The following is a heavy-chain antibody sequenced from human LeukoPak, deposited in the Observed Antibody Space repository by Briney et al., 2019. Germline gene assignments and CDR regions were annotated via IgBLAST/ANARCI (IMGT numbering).Heavy chain of an antibody. CDR3: ARDYKYAFDN. CDR2: IGIDSGNT. Sequence: GSLRLSCDASGFTFSDYRINWVRQAPGKGLEWISYIGIDSGNTNYADSVKGRFTISGDKAKNSLYLQMNSLRVEDTAVYYCARDYKYAFDNWGQGTLVTVSS. J-gene: IGHJ4*02. V-gene: IGHV3-48*01. CDR1: GFTFSDYR. D-gene: IGHD5-24*01.